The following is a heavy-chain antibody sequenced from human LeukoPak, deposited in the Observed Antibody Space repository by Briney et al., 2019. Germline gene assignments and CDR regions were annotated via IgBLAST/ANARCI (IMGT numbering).Heavy chain of an antibody. CDR1: GYTFTSYG. V-gene: IGHV1-18*01. J-gene: IGHJ5*02. Sequence: GASVKVSCKASGYTFTSYGISWVRQGPGQGLEWMGWISAYNGNTNYAQKLQGRVTMTTDTSTSTAYMELRSLRSDDTAVYYCAREIPYCSGGSCYGRGFDPWGQGTLVTVSS. D-gene: IGHD2-15*01. CDR2: ISAYNGNT. CDR3: AREIPYCSGGSCYGRGFDP.